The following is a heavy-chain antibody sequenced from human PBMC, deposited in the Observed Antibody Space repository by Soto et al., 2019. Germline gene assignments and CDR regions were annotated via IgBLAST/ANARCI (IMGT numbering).Heavy chain of an antibody. CDR1: GFTFGDYA. J-gene: IGHJ4*02. V-gene: IGHV3-49*03. CDR3: TRDQARRDSSGYYSKASLDY. CDR2: IRSKAYGGTT. D-gene: IGHD3-22*01. Sequence: GGSLRLPCTASGFTFGDYAMSWFRQAPGKGLEWVGFIRSKAYGGTTEYAASVKGRFTISRDDSKSIAYLQMNSLKTEDTAVYYCTRDQARRDSSGYYSKASLDYWGQGTLVTVSS.